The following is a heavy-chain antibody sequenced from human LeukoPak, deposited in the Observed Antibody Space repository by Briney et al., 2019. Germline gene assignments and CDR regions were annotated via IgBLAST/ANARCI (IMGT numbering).Heavy chain of an antibody. Sequence: GGSLRLSCAASGFTFSSYWMSWVRQAPGKGLEWVPNIKQDGSEKYYVDSVKGRFTISRDNAKNSLYLQMNSLRAEDTAVYYCARGLNAYSSSWYVWGQGTLVTVSS. D-gene: IGHD6-13*01. CDR3: ARGLNAYSSSWYV. J-gene: IGHJ4*01. V-gene: IGHV3-7*03. CDR2: IKQDGSEK. CDR1: GFTFSSYW.